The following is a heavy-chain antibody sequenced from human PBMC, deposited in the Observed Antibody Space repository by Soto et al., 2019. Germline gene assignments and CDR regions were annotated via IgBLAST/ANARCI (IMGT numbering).Heavy chain of an antibody. Sequence: PSQTLSLTCAISGDSVSSDSGVWVWIRQSPSRGLEWLGRTYYRSKWYNDYAVSVKSRITINPDTSKNQFSLQLDSVIPEDTAVYYCAGVASFRGMYVWGQGTRVTVSS. CDR2: TYYRSKWYN. J-gene: IGHJ6*02. V-gene: IGHV6-1*01. CDR1: GDSVSSDSGV. CDR3: AGVASFRGMYV. D-gene: IGHD2-21*01.